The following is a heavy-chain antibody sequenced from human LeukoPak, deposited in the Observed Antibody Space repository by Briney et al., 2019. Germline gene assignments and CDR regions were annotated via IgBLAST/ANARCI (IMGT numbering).Heavy chain of an antibody. J-gene: IGHJ6*03. CDR3: ARCGYSYGDYYYYMDV. V-gene: IGHV1-2*02. D-gene: IGHD5-18*01. Sequence: EASVKVSCKASGYTFTGYYMHWVRQAPGQGLEWMGWINPNSGGTNYAQKFQGRVTMTRDTSTSTAYMELSRLRSDDTAVYYCARCGYSYGDYYYYMDVWGKGTTVTVSS. CDR1: GYTFTGYY. CDR2: INPNSGGT.